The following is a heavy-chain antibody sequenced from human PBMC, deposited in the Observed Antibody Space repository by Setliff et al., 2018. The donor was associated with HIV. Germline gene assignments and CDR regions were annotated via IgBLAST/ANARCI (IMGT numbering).Heavy chain of an antibody. V-gene: IGHV1-2*06. CDR1: GYTFTSYG. Sequence: GASVKVSCKASGYTFTSYGIGWVRQAPGQGLEWMGRINPNSGATNYAQKFQGRVTMTRDTSSRTAYMELSRLRSDDTAVYFCARGRGYCSSHGCFYYYMDVWAEGTTVTVSS. J-gene: IGHJ6*03. D-gene: IGHD2-2*01. CDR3: ARGRGYCSSHGCFYYYMDV. CDR2: INPNSGAT.